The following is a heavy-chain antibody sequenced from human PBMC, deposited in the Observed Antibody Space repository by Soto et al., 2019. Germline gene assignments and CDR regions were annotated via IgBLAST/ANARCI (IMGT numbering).Heavy chain of an antibody. V-gene: IGHV4-30-2*01. CDR1: GGSISSGGYS. J-gene: IGHJ6*02. D-gene: IGHD1-26*01. CDR2: IYHSGST. Sequence: PSETLSLTCAVSGGSISSGGYSCSWIRQPPGKGLEWIGYIYHSGSTYYNPSLKSRVTISVDKSKNQFSLKLSSVTAADTAVYYCARVSGSYYYGMDVWGQGTTVTVSS. CDR3: ARVSGSYYYGMDV.